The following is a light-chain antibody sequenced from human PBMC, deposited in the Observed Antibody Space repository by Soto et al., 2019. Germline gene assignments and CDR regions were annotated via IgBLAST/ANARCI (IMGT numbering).Light chain of an antibody. V-gene: IGKV2-28*01. CDR2: LGF. CDR1: QSLLHSNGYNY. Sequence: DIVMTQSPLSLPVTPGEPASISCRSSQSLLHSNGYNYLDWYLQKPGQSPQLLIYLGFNRPSGVPDRFSDSGSGTDFTLKISRVEAEDVGVYYCMQSLQTPRTFGQGTKVEIK. J-gene: IGKJ1*01. CDR3: MQSLQTPRT.